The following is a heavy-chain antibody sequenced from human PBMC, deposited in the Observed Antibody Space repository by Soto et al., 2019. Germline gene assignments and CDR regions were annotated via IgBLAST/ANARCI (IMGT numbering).Heavy chain of an antibody. CDR1: GFTFDDYA. CDR3: AKDMSASYSSSSHYFDY. J-gene: IGHJ4*02. CDR2: LSWNSDSI. D-gene: IGHD6-6*01. V-gene: IGHV3-9*01. Sequence: GGSLRLSCAASGFTFDDYAMHWVRQAPGKGLEWVSGLSWNSDSIGYADSVKGRFTISRDNAKNSLYLQVNGLRAEDTALYYCAKDMSASYSSSSHYFDYWGQGTLVTVSS.